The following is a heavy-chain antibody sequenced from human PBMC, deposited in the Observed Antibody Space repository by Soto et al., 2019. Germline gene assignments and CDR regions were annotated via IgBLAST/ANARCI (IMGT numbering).Heavy chain of an antibody. J-gene: IGHJ3*02. D-gene: IGHD2-21*01. CDR1: GYTFNLYA. V-gene: IGHV1-3*01. CDR3: ARDCTYCGGDTGREAFDI. Sequence: ASEKVSCKASGYTFNLYAIHLVHQAPAPTPEWMGWMNAGNGNTEYSPKFHGRVTMTRDRYASAAYMELSGLTSEDTAVYYCARDCTYCGGDTGREAFDIWGQGTMVTVS. CDR2: MNAGNGNT.